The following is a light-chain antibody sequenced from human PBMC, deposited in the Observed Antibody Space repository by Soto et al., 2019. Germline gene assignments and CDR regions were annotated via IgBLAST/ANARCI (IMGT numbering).Light chain of an antibody. CDR1: SSDVDGYNY. V-gene: IGLV2-14*03. CDR3: TSYTSSSTRGV. CDR2: DVS. J-gene: IGLJ2*01. Sequence: QSVLTQPASVSGSPGQSITISCTGTSSDVDGYNYVSWYQQHPGKAPKLMIYDVSSRPSGVSNRFSGSKSGNTASLTISGLQAEDEADYYCTSYTSSSTRGVFGGGTKLTVL.